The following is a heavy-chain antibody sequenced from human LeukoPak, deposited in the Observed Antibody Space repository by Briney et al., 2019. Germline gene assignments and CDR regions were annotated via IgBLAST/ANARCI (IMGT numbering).Heavy chain of an antibody. J-gene: IGHJ4*02. V-gene: IGHV1-2*02. CDR3: ARVGGATTFYFDY. D-gene: IGHD1-26*01. CDR1: GYTFTGYY. CDR2: INPNSGGT. Sequence: ASVKVSGKASGYTFTGYYMHWVRQAPGQGLEWMGWINPNSGGTNYAQKFQGRVTMTRDTSISTAYMELSRLRSDDTAVYYCARVGGATTFYFDYWGQGTLVTVSS.